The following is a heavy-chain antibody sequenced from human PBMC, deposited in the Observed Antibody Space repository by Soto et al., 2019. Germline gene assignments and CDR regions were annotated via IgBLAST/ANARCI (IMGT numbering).Heavy chain of an antibody. J-gene: IGHJ6*04. V-gene: IGHV4-61*01. CDR3: ARATAAGTNYYYPYHAMDA. CDR1: GGSVSSGRYY. CDR2: IYYSGST. Sequence: SETLSLTCTVSGGSVSSGRYYWSWIRQPPGKGLEWIGYIYYSGSTNYNPSLKSRVTISVDTSKNKFSLKLSSVTAADTAVYYCARATAAGTNYYYPYHAMDAWGKGPPVTASS. D-gene: IGHD6-13*01.